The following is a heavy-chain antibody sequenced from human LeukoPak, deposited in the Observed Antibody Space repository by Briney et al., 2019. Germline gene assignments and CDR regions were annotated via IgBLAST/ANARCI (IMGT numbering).Heavy chain of an antibody. CDR3: VRPTVTTPDRTAFDI. CDR1: GGSISSSDYY. CDR2: IYYSGST. D-gene: IGHD4-17*01. Sequence: SETLSVTCTVPGGSISSSDYYSGWVRQPPGKGLDWLGSIYYSGSTYYNPSLKSRVTISVDTSKNQVSLQLTSVTAADTAVYYCVRPTVTTPDRTAFDIWGQGTMVTVSS. V-gene: IGHV4-39*01. J-gene: IGHJ3*02.